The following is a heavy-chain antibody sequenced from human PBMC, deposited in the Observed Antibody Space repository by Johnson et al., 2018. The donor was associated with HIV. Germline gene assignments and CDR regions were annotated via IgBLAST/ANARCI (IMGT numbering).Heavy chain of an antibody. CDR1: GFTFSAYW. Sequence: MQLVESGGALVQPGGSLRLSCAASGFTFSAYWMHWVRQAPGQGLVWVSRIIRDATTAIYADSVKGRFTISRDNAKNTLYLQMDGLRAEDTAVYYCTTGLMSAFDMWGQGTMVIVSS. J-gene: IGHJ3*02. V-gene: IGHV3-74*02. CDR3: TTGLMSAFDM. D-gene: IGHD3-16*01. CDR2: IIRDATTA.